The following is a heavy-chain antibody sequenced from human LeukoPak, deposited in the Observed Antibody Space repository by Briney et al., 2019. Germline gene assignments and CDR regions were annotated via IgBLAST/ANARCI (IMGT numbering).Heavy chain of an antibody. D-gene: IGHD2-2*03. Sequence: GASAKVSCKASGYTFTGYYMHWVRQAPGQGLEWMGWINPNSGGTNYAQKFQGRVTMTRDTSISTAYMELSRLRSDDTAVYYCARDKGGYCSSTSCSDFDPWGQGTLVTVSS. V-gene: IGHV1-2*02. CDR2: INPNSGGT. CDR1: GYTFTGYY. CDR3: ARDKGGYCSSTSCSDFDP. J-gene: IGHJ5*02.